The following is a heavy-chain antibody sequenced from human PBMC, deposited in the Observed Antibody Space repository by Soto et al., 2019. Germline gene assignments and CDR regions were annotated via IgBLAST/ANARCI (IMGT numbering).Heavy chain of an antibody. D-gene: IGHD3-22*01. Sequence: PGGSLRLSCAASGFTFSSYSMNWVRQAPGKGLEWVSSISSSSSYIYYADSVKGRFTISRDNANNSLFLQMNSLRAEDTAVYYCARDRTSSFAHYYDSSGYPGYWGQGTLVTVSS. V-gene: IGHV3-21*01. CDR1: GFTFSSYS. CDR2: ISSSSSYI. CDR3: ARDRTSSFAHYYDSSGYPGY. J-gene: IGHJ4*02.